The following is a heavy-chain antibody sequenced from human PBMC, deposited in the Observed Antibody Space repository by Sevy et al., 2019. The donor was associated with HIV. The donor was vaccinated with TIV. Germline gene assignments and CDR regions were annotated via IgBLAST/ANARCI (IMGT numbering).Heavy chain of an antibody. CDR3: AKSQAPVGALGVGYYFDY. V-gene: IGHV3-43D*03. CDR2: ISWDGGST. J-gene: IGHJ4*02. CDR1: GFTFDDYA. Sequence: GGSLRLSCAASGFTFDDYAMHWVRQAPGKGLEWVSLISWDGGSTYYVDSVKGRFTISRDNSKNSLYLQMNSLRAEDTALYYCAKSQAPVGALGVGYYFDYWGQGTLVTVSS. D-gene: IGHD1-26*01.